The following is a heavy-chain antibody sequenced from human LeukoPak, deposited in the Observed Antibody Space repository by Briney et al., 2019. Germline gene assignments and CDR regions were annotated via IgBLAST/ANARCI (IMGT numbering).Heavy chain of an antibody. CDR1: GFTFSDYY. J-gene: IGHJ4*02. V-gene: IGHV3-11*01. CDR3: ARKYYYDSSGCDY. D-gene: IGHD3-22*01. Sequence: GGSLRLSCAASGFTFSDYYMSWIRQAPGKGLELVSYISSSGSTIYYADSVKGRFTISRDNAKNSLYLQMNSLRAEDTAVYYCARKYYYDSSGCDYWGQGTLVTVSS. CDR2: ISSSGSTI.